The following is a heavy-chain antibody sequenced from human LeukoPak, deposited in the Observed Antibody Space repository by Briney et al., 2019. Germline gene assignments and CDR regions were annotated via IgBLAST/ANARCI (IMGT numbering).Heavy chain of an antibody. CDR2: ISAYNGNT. CDR3: ARGWNDGYYYYGMDV. V-gene: IGHV1-18*01. CDR1: GYTFTSYS. J-gene: IGHJ6*02. D-gene: IGHD1-1*01. Sequence: ASVKVSCKASGYTFTSYSFSWVRQAPGQGLEWIGWISAYNGNTYYAQKVQGRVTLTTDTSTSTAYMELRSLRSDDTAVYYCARGWNDGYYYYGMDVWGQGTPVTVSS.